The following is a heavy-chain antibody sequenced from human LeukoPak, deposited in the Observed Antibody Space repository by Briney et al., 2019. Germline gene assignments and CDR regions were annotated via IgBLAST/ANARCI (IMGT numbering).Heavy chain of an antibody. CDR3: APQQTYSPYNWFDP. J-gene: IGHJ5*02. CDR2: IHPDGSIT. D-gene: IGHD5-12*01. Sequence: GGSLRLSGVGSGFTISNYWMHWVRKAPGTGLVWVSRIHPDGSITTYADSVKGRFTISRDNAKNTLYLQMNSLRAEDTAVYYCAPQQTYSPYNWFDPWGQGTLVTVSS. V-gene: IGHV3-74*03. CDR1: GFTISNYW.